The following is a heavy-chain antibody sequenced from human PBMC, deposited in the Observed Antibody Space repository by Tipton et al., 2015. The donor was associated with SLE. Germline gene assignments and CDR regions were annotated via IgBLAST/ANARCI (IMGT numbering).Heavy chain of an antibody. CDR1: GFTFSSYS. J-gene: IGHJ4*02. Sequence: SLRLSCAASGFTFSSYSMNWVRQAPGKGLEWVSSISSTSTYIYYVDSVKGRFTISRDNSKNTLYLQMNSLRAEDTAVYYCARVYGWREPPAYWGQGTLVTVSS. V-gene: IGHV3-21*04. D-gene: IGHD3-10*01. CDR2: ISSTSTYI. CDR3: ARVYGWREPPAY.